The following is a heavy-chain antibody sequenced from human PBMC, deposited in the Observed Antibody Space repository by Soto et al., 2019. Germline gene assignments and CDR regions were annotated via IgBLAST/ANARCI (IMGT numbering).Heavy chain of an antibody. Sequence: GSGPTLVNPTDTLTLTCTVSGFSLSNGKVGVSWIRQPPGKALEWLAHIFSNDEKSYRTSLKSRLTIPEDTSKSQVVLTMTNVDPVDTATYYCARILFGRSVAGGYFYMDVRGKGTTVTVSS. CDR2: IFSNDEK. D-gene: IGHD6-19*01. V-gene: IGHV2-26*01. CDR1: GFSLSNGKVG. CDR3: ARILFGRSVAGGYFYMDV. J-gene: IGHJ6*03.